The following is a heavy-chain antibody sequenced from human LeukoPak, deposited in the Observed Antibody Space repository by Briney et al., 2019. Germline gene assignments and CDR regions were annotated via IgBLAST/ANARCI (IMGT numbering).Heavy chain of an antibody. CDR1: GGSITTYY. D-gene: IGHD5-12*01. J-gene: IGHJ4*02. CDR3: ARGRGYSGYDLGY. CDR2: MFSTGRT. Sequence: PSETLSLTCTVSGGSITTYYWSWIRQPAEKGLEWIGRMFSTGRTNYNPSLKTRVTMSADMSKNQFSLRLSSVTAADTAVYYCARGRGYSGYDLGYWGQGTLVTVSS. V-gene: IGHV4-4*07.